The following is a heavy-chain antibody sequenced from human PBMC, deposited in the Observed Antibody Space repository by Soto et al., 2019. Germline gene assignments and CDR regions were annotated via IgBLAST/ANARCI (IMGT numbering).Heavy chain of an antibody. Sequence: GGSLRLSCVASGFTFKSHTMTWVRQAPGKGLEWVSGISGGGDYTYYADSVKGRFTISRDDSNNTLYLQLNSLRAEDTAIYYCAKASQCSGNWYDYWGQRTLVTVSS. D-gene: IGHD6-25*01. CDR3: AKASQCSGNWYDY. V-gene: IGHV3-23*01. J-gene: IGHJ5*01. CDR1: GFTFKSHT. CDR2: ISGGGDYT.